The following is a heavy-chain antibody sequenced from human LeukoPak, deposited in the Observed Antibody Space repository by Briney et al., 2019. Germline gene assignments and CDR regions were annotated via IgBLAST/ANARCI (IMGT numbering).Heavy chain of an antibody. CDR3: VSSRRYYYDSSGPDAFDI. Sequence: ASVKVSCKASGYTFTGYYMHWVRQAPGQGLEWMGWINPNSGGTNYAQKFQGWVTMTRDTSISTAYMELSRLRSDDTAVYYCVSSRRYYYDSSGPDAFDIWGQGTMVTVSS. J-gene: IGHJ3*02. V-gene: IGHV1-2*04. D-gene: IGHD3-22*01. CDR1: GYTFTGYY. CDR2: INPNSGGT.